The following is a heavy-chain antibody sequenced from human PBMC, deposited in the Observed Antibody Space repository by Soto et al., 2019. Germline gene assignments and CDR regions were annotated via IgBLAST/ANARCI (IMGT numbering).Heavy chain of an antibody. CDR2: IGGSGVTT. Sequence: EVQLLESGGGLVQPEGSLRLSCAASGFSFSTYSMSWVRQAPGKGLEWVSGIGGSGVTTYYSDSVKGRFTISRDNSKNTLYLQVNSLRAEDTAVYYCAKDQAAAGTISSYFQHWGQGTLVTVSS. D-gene: IGHD6-13*01. CDR1: GFSFSTYS. CDR3: AKDQAAAGTISSYFQH. J-gene: IGHJ1*01. V-gene: IGHV3-23*01.